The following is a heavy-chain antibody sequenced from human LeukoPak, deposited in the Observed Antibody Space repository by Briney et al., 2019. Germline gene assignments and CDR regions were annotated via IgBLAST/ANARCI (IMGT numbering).Heavy chain of an antibody. Sequence: GGSLRLSCEASAFTFRTYAMHWVRQAPGKGLEWVAIISDDGTKKYYADSVKGRFTISRDNSKSTLFLQMNSLRPEDTAIYYCARENTSSSFDYWGQGTLVTVSS. CDR3: ARENTSSSFDY. D-gene: IGHD2-2*01. CDR1: AFTFRTYA. V-gene: IGHV3-30*04. CDR2: ISDDGTKK. J-gene: IGHJ4*02.